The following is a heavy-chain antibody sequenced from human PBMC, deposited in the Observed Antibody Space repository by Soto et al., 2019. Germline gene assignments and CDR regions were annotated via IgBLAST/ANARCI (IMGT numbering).Heavy chain of an antibody. J-gene: IGHJ4*02. D-gene: IGHD1-1*01. CDR1: GGSFSGYY. V-gene: IGHV4-34*01. CDR2: INHSGST. CDR3: ARGRSGTRYLDY. Sequence: PSETLSLTCAVYGGSFSGYYWSWIRQPPGKGLEWIGEINHSGSTNYNPSLKSRVTISVDTSKNQFSLKLSSVTAADTAVYYCARGRSGTRYLDYWGQGTLVTVSS.